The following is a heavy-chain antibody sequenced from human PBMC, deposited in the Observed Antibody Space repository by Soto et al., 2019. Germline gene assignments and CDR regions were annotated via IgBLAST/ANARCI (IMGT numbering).Heavy chain of an antibody. V-gene: IGHV4-4*07. CDR3: ARAQRFADWFDP. J-gene: IGHJ5*02. CDR1: GGAIVSHY. Sequence: QIQLQESGPGLVKPSETLSLTCTISGGAIVSHYWTWIRQPPGKGLEWIGRMYGSGSTKYNPSLQSRVTMSLDTSKNQFSLRLESVTAADTAVYYCARAQRFADWFDPWGQGTLVTVSS. D-gene: IGHD3-3*01. CDR2: MYGSGST.